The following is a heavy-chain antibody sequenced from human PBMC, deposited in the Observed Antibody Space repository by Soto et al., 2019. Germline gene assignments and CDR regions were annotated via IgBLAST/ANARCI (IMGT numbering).Heavy chain of an antibody. CDR1: GGSISSYY. CDR2: INYSGNT. Sequence: LFLTCTVSGGSISSYYWSWIRQPPGKGLEWIGYINYSGNTNYNPSLKSRVTISVDTSKNQFSLKVNSVTAADTAVYYCARERTTGGSPSDIWGQGTMVTVSS. V-gene: IGHV4-59*01. CDR3: ARERTTGGSPSDI. D-gene: IGHD1-1*01. J-gene: IGHJ3*02.